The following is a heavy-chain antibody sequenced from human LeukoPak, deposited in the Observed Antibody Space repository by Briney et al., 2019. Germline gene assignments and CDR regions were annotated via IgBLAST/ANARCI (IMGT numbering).Heavy chain of an antibody. CDR2: ISGNGGRT. J-gene: IGHJ6*02. CDR1: GFTFSTYA. Sequence: GGSLRLSCAASGFTFSTYAMTWVRQATGKGLEWVSSISGNGGRTYYADSVKGRFTISRDNSKNTLYLQMNSLRAEDTAVYYCAKYLVVPARRHYGMDVWGQGTTVTVSS. V-gene: IGHV3-23*01. CDR3: AKYLVVPARRHYGMDV. D-gene: IGHD2-2*01.